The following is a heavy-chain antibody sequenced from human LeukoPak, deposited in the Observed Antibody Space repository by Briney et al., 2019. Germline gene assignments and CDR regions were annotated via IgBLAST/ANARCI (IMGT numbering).Heavy chain of an antibody. CDR2: IRWDGGGT. V-gene: IGHV3-43D*04. CDR1: GFSFDDYV. J-gene: IGHJ6*03. CDR3: AKEEKSRSWSEMDV. D-gene: IGHD1-26*01. Sequence: PGGSLRLSRAASGFSFDDYVMHWVRQAPGKGLEWVSLIRWDGGGTFYAESVKGRFTISRDNSKNSLYLQMNSLKIEDTALYYCAKEEKSRSWSEMDVWDKGTTVIVSS.